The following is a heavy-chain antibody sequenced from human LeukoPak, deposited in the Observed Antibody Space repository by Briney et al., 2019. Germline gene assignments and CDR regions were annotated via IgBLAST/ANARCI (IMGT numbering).Heavy chain of an antibody. CDR1: GYTFTSYG. V-gene: IGHV1-18*01. CDR2: ISAYNGNT. D-gene: IGHD6-19*01. Sequence: ASVKASCKASGYTFTSYGISWVRQAPGQGLEWMGWISAYNGNTNYAQKLQGRVTMTTDTSTSTAHMELRSLRSDDTAVYYCARDWKWLVFDYWGQGTLVTVS. CDR3: ARDWKWLVFDY. J-gene: IGHJ4*02.